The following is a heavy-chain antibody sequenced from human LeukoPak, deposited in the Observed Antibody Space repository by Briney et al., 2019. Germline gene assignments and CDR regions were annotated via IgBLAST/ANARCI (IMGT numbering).Heavy chain of an antibody. Sequence: GASVKVSCKGSAYTFTGYYMHWVRQAPGQGLEWMGWINPNSGGTNYAQKFQGRVTMTRDTSISTAYMELSTLRSDDTAVYYCARSSGWSLFDYWGQGTLVTVSS. J-gene: IGHJ4*02. V-gene: IGHV1-2*02. CDR2: INPNSGGT. CDR1: AYTFTGYY. CDR3: ARSSGWSLFDY. D-gene: IGHD6-19*01.